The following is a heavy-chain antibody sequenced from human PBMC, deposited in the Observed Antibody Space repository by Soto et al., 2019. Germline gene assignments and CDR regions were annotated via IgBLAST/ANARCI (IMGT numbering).Heavy chain of an antibody. J-gene: IGHJ6*02. Sequence: ASVKVSCKASGYTFTSYDIHWVRQATGHGLAWMGWMTPNSGNTGYAQKFQGRVTITADESTSTAYMELSSLRSEDTAVYYCARTQDIVVVPAAPYYYYYGMDVWGQGTTVTVSS. V-gene: IGHV1-8*01. CDR1: GYTFTSYD. D-gene: IGHD2-2*01. CDR3: ARTQDIVVVPAAPYYYYYGMDV. CDR2: MTPNSGNT.